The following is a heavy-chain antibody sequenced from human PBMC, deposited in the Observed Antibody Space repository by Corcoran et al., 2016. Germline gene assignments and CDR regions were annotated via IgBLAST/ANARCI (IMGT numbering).Heavy chain of an antibody. CDR1: GFTFSNSL. D-gene: IGHD1-26*01. J-gene: IGHJ1*01. Sequence: EVQLLESWGGLVQPGGSLRLSCAASGFTFSNSLLSWVRQSPGRKLEWVSSITGSGDRTYYADSVKGLFTISSDNSKNTVFLQMNSLSAEDTAVYYCTKVYGSYPTEFFQHWGQGALVTVSS. V-gene: IGHV3-23*01. CDR2: ITGSGDRT. CDR3: TKVYGSYPTEFFQH.